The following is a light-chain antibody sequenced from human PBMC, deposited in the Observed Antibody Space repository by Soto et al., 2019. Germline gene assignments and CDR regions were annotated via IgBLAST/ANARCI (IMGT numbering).Light chain of an antibody. CDR2: EVS. CDR1: SSDVGGYHY. CDR3: SSYTSSSTHVV. J-gene: IGLJ2*01. Sequence: QSALTQPASVSGSPGQSITISCTGTSSDVGGYHYVSWYQQHPGKAPKLMIYEVSNRPSGVSNRFSGSKSGNTASLAISWLQAEDEAYYYCSSYTSSSTHVVFGGGTKLTVL. V-gene: IGLV2-14*01.